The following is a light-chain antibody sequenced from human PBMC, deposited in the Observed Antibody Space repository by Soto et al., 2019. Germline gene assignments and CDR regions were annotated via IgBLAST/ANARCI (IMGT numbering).Light chain of an antibody. J-gene: IGKJ5*01. CDR1: QSVSSN. V-gene: IGKV3-15*01. CDR3: QQYNNWPQA. CDR2: GAS. Sequence: EIVMTQSPATLSVSPGERATLSCRASQSVSSNLAWYQQNPGKAPRLLIYGASTRATGIPARFSGSGSGTEFTLTISSLQSEDFAVYYCQQYNNWPQAFGQGTRLEIK.